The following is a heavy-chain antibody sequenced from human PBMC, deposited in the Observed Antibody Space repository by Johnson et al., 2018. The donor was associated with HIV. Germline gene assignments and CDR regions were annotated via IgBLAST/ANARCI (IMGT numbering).Heavy chain of an antibody. CDR2: IGTAGDT. D-gene: IGHD5-24*01. CDR3: AREGKWLHLGGATDAFDI. J-gene: IGHJ3*02. Sequence: EVQLVESGGGLVQPGGSLRLSCAASGFIFSSYDMHWVRQATGKGLEWVSAIGTAGDTHYSDSVKGRFSMSRENVKNSLYLQMNNLRAGDTAVYYCAREGKWLHLGGATDAFDIWGQGTMVTVSS. CDR1: GFIFSSYD. V-gene: IGHV3-13*01.